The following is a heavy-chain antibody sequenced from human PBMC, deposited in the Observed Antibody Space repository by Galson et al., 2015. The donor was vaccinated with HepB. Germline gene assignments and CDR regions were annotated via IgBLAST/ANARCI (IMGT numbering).Heavy chain of an antibody. CDR3: TRDLGGSPGVFFDY. Sequence: SVKVSCKASGYTFTDFGISWVRQAPGQGPEWMGWISAYNGNAKYAQNLQGRLTMTQDTSTSTAYMGLRSLRSDDTAVYYCTRDLGGSPGVFFDYWGQGTLVTVSS. D-gene: IGHD1-26*01. CDR2: ISAYNGNA. V-gene: IGHV1-18*04. CDR1: GYTFTDFG. J-gene: IGHJ4*02.